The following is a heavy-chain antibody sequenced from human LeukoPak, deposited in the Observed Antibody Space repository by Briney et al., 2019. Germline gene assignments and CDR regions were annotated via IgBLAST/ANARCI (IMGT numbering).Heavy chain of an antibody. CDR3: ARAYVGSPFDY. J-gene: IGHJ4*02. V-gene: IGHV4-59*01. CDR2: IYYSGST. Sequence: QVQLQESSPRLVKPSETLSLTCTVSGGSISSYYWSWIRQPPGKGLEWIGYIYYSGSTNYNPSLKSRATILVDTSENQFSLKLNSVTAADTAVYYCARAYVGSPFDYWGQGTLVTVSS. CDR1: GGSISSYY. D-gene: IGHD3-10*02.